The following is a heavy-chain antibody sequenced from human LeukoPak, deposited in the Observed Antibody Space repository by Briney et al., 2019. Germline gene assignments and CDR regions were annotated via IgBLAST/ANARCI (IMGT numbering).Heavy chain of an antibody. D-gene: IGHD6-13*01. Sequence: KPSETLSLTCAVYGGSFSGYYWSWIRQPPGKGLEWIGEINHSGSTNYKPSLKSRVTISVDTSKNQFSLKLSSVTAADTAVYYCARVWSGYSSSWWKYNWFDPWGQGTLVTVSS. CDR3: ARVWSGYSSSWWKYNWFDP. CDR1: GGSFSGYY. CDR2: INHSGST. V-gene: IGHV4-34*01. J-gene: IGHJ5*02.